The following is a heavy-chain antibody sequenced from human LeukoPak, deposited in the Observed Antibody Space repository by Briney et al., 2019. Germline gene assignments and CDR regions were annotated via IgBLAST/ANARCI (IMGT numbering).Heavy chain of an antibody. J-gene: IGHJ4*02. V-gene: IGHV3-11*01. CDR1: GFTFSDYY. CDR3: EVPVAAAGKGY. D-gene: IGHD6-13*01. Sequence: GGSLRLSCAASGFTFSDYYMNWIRQAPGKGLECVSYISRSGSTISYADSVKGRFTISRDNAKNSLYLQMNSLRAEDTAVYYCEVPVAAAGKGYWGQGTLVTVSS. CDR2: ISRSGSTI.